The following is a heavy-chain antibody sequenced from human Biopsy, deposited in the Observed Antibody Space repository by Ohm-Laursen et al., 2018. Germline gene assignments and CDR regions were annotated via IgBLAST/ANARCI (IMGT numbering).Heavy chain of an antibody. CDR3: ARATNSTGWPYYYFYGMDV. D-gene: IGHD2/OR15-2a*01. V-gene: IGHV4-59*07. CDR1: GGSISSYY. J-gene: IGHJ6*02. CDR2: IYYSGTT. Sequence: SDTLSLTCTVSGGSISSYYWNWIWQPPGKGLEWIGYIYYSGTTDYSPSLKSRVTISIDKSKNQFFLRLNSVTAADTAVYYCARATNSTGWPYYYFYGMDVWGQGTTVTLSS.